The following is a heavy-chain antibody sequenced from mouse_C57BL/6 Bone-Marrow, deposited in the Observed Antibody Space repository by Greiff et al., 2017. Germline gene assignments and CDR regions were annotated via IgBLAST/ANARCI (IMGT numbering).Heavy chain of an antibody. CDR3: AREGTGKFFDY. V-gene: IGHV1-63*01. CDR2: IYPGGGYT. Sequence: QVQLKQSGAELVRPGTSVKMSCKASGYTFTNYWIGWAKQRPGHGLEWIGDIYPGGGYTNYNEKFKGKATLTADKSSSTAYMQFSSLTSEDAAIYYCAREGTGKFFDYWGQGTTLTVSS. J-gene: IGHJ2*01. D-gene: IGHD4-1*01. CDR1: GYTFTNYW.